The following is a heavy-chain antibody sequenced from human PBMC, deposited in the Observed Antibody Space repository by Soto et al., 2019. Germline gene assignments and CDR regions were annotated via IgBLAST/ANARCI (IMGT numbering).Heavy chain of an antibody. D-gene: IGHD6-13*01. CDR1: GGSVSSNSAA. CDR2: TYYRSKWYN. CDR3: ARDRGPIAAAGTGVGWFDP. J-gene: IGHJ5*02. Sequence: SQTLSLTCAISGGSVSSNSAAWNWIRQSPSRGLEWLGRTYYRSKWYNDYAVSAKSRITINPDTSKNQFSLQLNSVTPEDTAVYYCARDRGPIAAAGTGVGWFDPWGQGTLVTVSS. V-gene: IGHV6-1*01.